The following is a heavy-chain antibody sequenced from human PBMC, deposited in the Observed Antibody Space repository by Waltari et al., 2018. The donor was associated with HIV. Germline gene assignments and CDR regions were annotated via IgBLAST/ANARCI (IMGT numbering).Heavy chain of an antibody. V-gene: IGHV1-69*01. CDR1: GCTFSRSA. J-gene: IGHJ4*02. D-gene: IGHD4-17*01. CDR2: IIPIFGTA. CDR3: ARDPGRDGYYPYYFDY. Sequence: QVQLVQSGAEVKKPGSSVKVSRKASGCTFSRSAISGVRQAPGQGLEWMGGIIPIFGTANYAQKFQGRVTITADESTSTAYMELSSLRSEDTAVYYCARDPGRDGYYPYYFDYWGQGTLVTVSS.